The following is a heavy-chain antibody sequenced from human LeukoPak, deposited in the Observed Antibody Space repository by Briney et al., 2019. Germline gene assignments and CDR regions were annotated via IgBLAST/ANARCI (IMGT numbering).Heavy chain of an antibody. V-gene: IGHV3-23*01. CDR2: ISGSGGST. CDR1: GFTFSTYA. D-gene: IGHD3-10*01. CDR3: AFHSKGSYYYFDY. Sequence: PGGSLRLSCAASGFTFSTYAMTWVRQAPGKGLEWVSTISGSGGSTYYTDSVKGRFTISRDNSKNTLYLQMNSLRAEDTAVYYCAFHSKGSYYYFDYWGQGTLVTVSS. J-gene: IGHJ4*02.